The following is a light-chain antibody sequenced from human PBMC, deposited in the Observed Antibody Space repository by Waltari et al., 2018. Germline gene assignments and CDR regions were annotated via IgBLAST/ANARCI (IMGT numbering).Light chain of an antibody. CDR3: QVWDAISDHVV. J-gene: IGLJ2*01. CDR2: YDR. CDR1: NIGHKS. V-gene: IGLV3-21*04. Sequence: SYVLTQPPSVSGAPGQTATLTCGGDNIGHKSVNWYQQKPGQAPVLVIYYDRDRPSGIPERVAGSNSGNTATLTIRGVEAGDEDDYYCQVWDAISDHVVFGGGTKLTVL.